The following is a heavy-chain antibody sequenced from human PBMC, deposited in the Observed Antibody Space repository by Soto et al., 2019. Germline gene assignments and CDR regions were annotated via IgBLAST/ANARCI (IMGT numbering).Heavy chain of an antibody. CDR1: EYSFPNYW. CDR2: IYPGDSYT. J-gene: IGHJ6*02. D-gene: IGHD3-22*01. Sequence: GESLKISCKGSEYSFPNYWIGWVRQMPGKGLEWMGSIYPGDSYTRYGPSFQGQVTISADKSISTAYLQWSSLKAPDTAMYYCARQRGYYDSSDYYPFDAMDVWGQGTTVTVSS. V-gene: IGHV5-51*01. CDR3: ARQRGYYDSSDYYPFDAMDV.